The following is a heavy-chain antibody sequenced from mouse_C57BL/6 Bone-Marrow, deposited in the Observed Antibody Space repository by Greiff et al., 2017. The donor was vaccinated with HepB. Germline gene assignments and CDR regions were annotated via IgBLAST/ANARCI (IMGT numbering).Heavy chain of an antibody. CDR1: GYTFTDYY. J-gene: IGHJ2*01. CDR2: INPNNGGT. V-gene: IGHV1-26*01. D-gene: IGHD1-1*02. CDR3: ARLGAPYYFDY. Sequence: VQLQQSGPELVKPGASVKISCKASGYTFTDYYMNWVKQSHGKSLEWIGDINPNNGGTSYNQKFKGKATLTVDKSTSTAYMEIRSLTSEDSADYYCARLGAPYYFDYWGQGTTLTVSS.